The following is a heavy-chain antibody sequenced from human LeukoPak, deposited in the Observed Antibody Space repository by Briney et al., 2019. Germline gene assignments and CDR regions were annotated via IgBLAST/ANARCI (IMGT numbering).Heavy chain of an antibody. CDR1: GVSSSSYY. Sequence: SETLSLTCTVSGVSSSSYYWSWIRQPPGKGLEWIGYIYYSGSTNYNPSLKSRVTISVDTSKNQFSLKLSSVTAADTAVYYCAKQGSSQGAFDIWGQGTMVTVSS. CDR2: IYYSGST. D-gene: IGHD1-26*01. CDR3: AKQGSSQGAFDI. J-gene: IGHJ3*02. V-gene: IGHV4-59*01.